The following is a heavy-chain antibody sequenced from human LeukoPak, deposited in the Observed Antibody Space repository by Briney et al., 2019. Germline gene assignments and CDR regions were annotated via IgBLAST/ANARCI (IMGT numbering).Heavy chain of an antibody. Sequence: GGSLRLSCAASGFTFSSYEMNWVRQAPGKGLEWVSYISSSGSTIYYADSVKGRFTISRDNAKNSLYLQMNSLRAEDTAVYYCARGPNYYDSSGYYLNAFDIWGQGTMVTVSS. CDR2: ISSSGSTI. CDR1: GFTFSSYE. J-gene: IGHJ3*02. CDR3: ARGPNYYDSSGYYLNAFDI. V-gene: IGHV3-48*03. D-gene: IGHD3-22*01.